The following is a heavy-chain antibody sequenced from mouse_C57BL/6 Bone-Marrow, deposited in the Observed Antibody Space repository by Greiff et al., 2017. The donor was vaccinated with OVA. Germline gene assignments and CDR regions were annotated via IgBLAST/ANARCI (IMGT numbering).Heavy chain of an antibody. V-gene: IGHV1-58*01. CDR2: IYIGNGYT. CDR3: ASPCYSNFSWFAY. D-gene: IGHD2-5*01. CDR1: GYTFTSYG. Sequence: VQLKESGAELVRPGSSVKMSCKTSGYTFTSYGINWVKQRPGQGLEWIGYIYIGNGYTEYNEKFKGKATLTSDTSSSTAYMQLSSLTSEDSAIYFCASPCYSNFSWFAYWGQGTLVTVSA. J-gene: IGHJ3*01.